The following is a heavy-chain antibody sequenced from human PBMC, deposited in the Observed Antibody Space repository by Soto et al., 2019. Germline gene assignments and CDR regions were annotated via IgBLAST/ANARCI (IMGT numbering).Heavy chain of an antibody. CDR2: IIPIFGTV. CDR1: GYTFTSYG. Sequence: SVKVSCKASGYTFTSYGISWVRQAPGQGLEWMGGIIPIFGTVNYAQKFQGRVTITADESTSTAYMELSSLRSEDTAVYYCARGNHRWLQLWYFDLWGRGTLVTVSS. CDR3: ARGNHRWLQLWYFDL. V-gene: IGHV1-69*13. J-gene: IGHJ2*01. D-gene: IGHD5-12*01.